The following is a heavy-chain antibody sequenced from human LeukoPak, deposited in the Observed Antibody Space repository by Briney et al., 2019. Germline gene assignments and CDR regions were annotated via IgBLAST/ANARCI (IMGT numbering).Heavy chain of an antibody. V-gene: IGHV1-18*01. J-gene: IGHJ6*02. CDR3: ARLKAVTTPYYYYGMDV. CDR1: GYTFTSYG. D-gene: IGHD4-17*01. CDR2: ISAYNGNT. Sequence: ASVKVSCKASGYTFTSYGISWVRQAPGQGLEWMGWISAYNGNTNYAQKLQGRVTMTTDTSTSTAYMELRSLRSDDTAVYYCARLKAVTTPYYYYGMDVWGQGTTVTVSS.